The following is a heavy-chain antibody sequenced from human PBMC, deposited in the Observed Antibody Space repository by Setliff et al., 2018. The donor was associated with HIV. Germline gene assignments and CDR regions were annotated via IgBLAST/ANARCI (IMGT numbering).Heavy chain of an antibody. V-gene: IGHV3-15*01. CDR2: IKTKTDGGTA. CDR3: TRDGIPRPSGWELPPMDY. D-gene: IGHD1-26*01. Sequence: PGGSLRLSCAASGFTFSNAWMTWVRQAPGKGLEWVGRIKTKTDGGTADYAAPVKGRFTISRDDSKDTLYLQMNSLKTEDTAVYYCTRDGIPRPSGWELPPMDYWGQGTLVTVSS. J-gene: IGHJ4*02. CDR1: GFTFSNAW.